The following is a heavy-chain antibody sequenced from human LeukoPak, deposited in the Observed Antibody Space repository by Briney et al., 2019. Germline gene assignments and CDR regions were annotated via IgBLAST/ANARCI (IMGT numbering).Heavy chain of an antibody. CDR3: ARDSYGSGYSVYGSGVFDY. CDR1: GVSISSDRNY. J-gene: IGHJ4*02. Sequence: PSETLSLTCAVSGVSISSDRNYWTWIRQPAGEGLQWIGRMCIGGYIDYNPSLKSRVTISLDTSKNQFSLKMNFVTAADTAIYYCARDSYGSGYSVYGSGVFDYWGQGILVTVSA. CDR2: MCIGGYI. V-gene: IGHV4-61*02. D-gene: IGHD5/OR15-5a*01.